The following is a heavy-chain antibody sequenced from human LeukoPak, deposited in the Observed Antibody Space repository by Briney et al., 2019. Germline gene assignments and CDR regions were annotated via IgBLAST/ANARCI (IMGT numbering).Heavy chain of an antibody. D-gene: IGHD6-19*01. Sequence: SETLSLTCTVSGGSISSYYWSWIRQPAGKGLEWIGRIYTSGSTNYNPALKRRVTMSVDTSKNQCSLKLSSVAAADKAVYCCARDRVAGTFDYWGQGTLVTVSS. CDR1: GGSISSYY. CDR2: IYTSGST. J-gene: IGHJ4*02. V-gene: IGHV4-4*07. CDR3: ARDRVAGTFDY.